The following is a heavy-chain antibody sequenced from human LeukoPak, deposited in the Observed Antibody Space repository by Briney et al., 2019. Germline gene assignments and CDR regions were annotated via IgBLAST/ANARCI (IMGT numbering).Heavy chain of an antibody. CDR3: AKARFSEGFFDY. V-gene: IGHV3-23*01. CDR2: ISGSGGST. Sequence: PGKSLRLSCAASGFTFSDHGIHWVRQAPGKGLEWVSAISGSGGSTYYADSVKGRFTISRDNSKNTLYLQMNSLRAEDTAVYYCAKARFSEGFFDYWGQGTLVTVSS. D-gene: IGHD3-3*01. J-gene: IGHJ4*02. CDR1: GFTFSDHG.